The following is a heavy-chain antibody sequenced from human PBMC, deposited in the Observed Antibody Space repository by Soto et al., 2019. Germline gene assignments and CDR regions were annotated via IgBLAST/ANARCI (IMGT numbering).Heavy chain of an antibody. Sequence: ASVKVSCKAPGDAFTAYFILWVRQAPGQGLEWMGWINPNSGATHYAQKFQGRVTMTSDTSISSAYMELTGLTSDDTAVYYCATDTRYRSRWTYYTDYGLDVWGQGTTVTVSS. D-gene: IGHD6-13*01. V-gene: IGHV1-2*02. CDR3: ATDTRYRSRWTYYTDYGLDV. J-gene: IGHJ6*02. CDR2: INPNSGAT. CDR1: GDAFTAYF.